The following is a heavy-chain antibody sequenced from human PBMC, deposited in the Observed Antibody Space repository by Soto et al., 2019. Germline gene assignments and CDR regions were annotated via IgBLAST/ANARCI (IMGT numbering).Heavy chain of an antibody. CDR1: GGTFSRYS. CDR3: ERAVVGPNTTGCLDH. CDR2: IIPIFGTA. V-gene: IGHV1-69*01. J-gene: IGHJ5*02. Sequence: SVKVSFKASGGTFSRYSISCVRQAPLQGLEWMGGIIPIFGTANYAQKFQGRVTITADEDTSTAYMELSSLRVEDTAVHYCERAVVGPNTTGCLDHWGQGNRVTVSS. D-gene: IGHD1-26*01.